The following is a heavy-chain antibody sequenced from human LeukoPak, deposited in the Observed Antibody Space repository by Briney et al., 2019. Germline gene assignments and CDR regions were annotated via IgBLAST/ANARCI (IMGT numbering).Heavy chain of an antibody. Sequence: SETLSLTCTVSGGSISSSSYYWGWIRQPPGKGLEWIGSIYYSGSTYYNPSLKSRVTISVDTSKNQFSLKLSSVTAADTAVYYCARVLPYDILTGYYRDRARFDYWGQGTLVTVSS. CDR2: IYYSGST. V-gene: IGHV4-39*07. J-gene: IGHJ4*02. CDR3: ARVLPYDILTGYYRDRARFDY. CDR1: GGSISSSSYY. D-gene: IGHD3-9*01.